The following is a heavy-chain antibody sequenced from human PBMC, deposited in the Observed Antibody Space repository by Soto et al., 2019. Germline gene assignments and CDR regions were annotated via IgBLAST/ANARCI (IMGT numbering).Heavy chain of an antibody. J-gene: IGHJ4*02. CDR2: ISGSGGST. Sequence: EVQLLESGGGLVQPGGSLRLSCAASGFTFSSYAMSWVRQAPGKGLEWLSAISGSGGSTYYADSVKGRFTISRDNSKNTLNLQMNSLRAEDTAVYYCATHLEYSGYDSFHFDYWGQGALVTVSS. CDR1: GFTFSSYA. D-gene: IGHD5-12*01. CDR3: ATHLEYSGYDSFHFDY. V-gene: IGHV3-23*01.